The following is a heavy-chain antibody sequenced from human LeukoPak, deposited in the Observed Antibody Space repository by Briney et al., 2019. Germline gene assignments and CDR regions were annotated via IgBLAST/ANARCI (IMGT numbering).Heavy chain of an antibody. CDR2: ITGSGGST. V-gene: IGHV3-23*01. J-gene: IGHJ4*02. D-gene: IGHD2-2*01. Sequence: PGGSLRLSCAASGFTFSSYAMSWVRQAPGKGLEWVSAITGSGGSTYYADSVKGRFIISRDNSKNTLFLQMNSLRAEETAVYYCAKSPVVVVPAAPADYWGQGTLVTVSS. CDR1: GFTFSSYA. CDR3: AKSPVVVVPAAPADY.